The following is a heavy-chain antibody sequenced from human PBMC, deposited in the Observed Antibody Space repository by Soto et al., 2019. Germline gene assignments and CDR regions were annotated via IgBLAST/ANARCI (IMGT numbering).Heavy chain of an antibody. CDR3: ATESGSTYGYFDY. D-gene: IGHD5-18*01. Sequence: SETLSLTCTVSGGSVTSDEDYWSWIRQSPGKGLEWIGYISNSGSTGYNPSLKTRLSTSVDRSKNQFTLRLTSVTAADTAVYFCATESGSTYGYFDYWGQGTQVTSPQ. CDR1: GGSVTSDEDY. V-gene: IGHV4-30-4*01. J-gene: IGHJ4*02. CDR2: ISNSGST.